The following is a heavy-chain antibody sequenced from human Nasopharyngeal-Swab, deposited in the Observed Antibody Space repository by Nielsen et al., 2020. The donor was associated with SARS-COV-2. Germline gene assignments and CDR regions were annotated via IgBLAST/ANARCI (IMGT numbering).Heavy chain of an antibody. Sequence: WIRQPPGKGLEWVAVIWYDGSNKYHADSVKGRFTISRDNSKNTLYLQMISLRAEDTAVYYCAREAGYCSGGSCYSGPFDYWGQGTLVTVSS. CDR2: IWYDGSNK. CDR3: AREAGYCSGGSCYSGPFDY. J-gene: IGHJ4*02. V-gene: IGHV3-33*01. D-gene: IGHD2-15*01.